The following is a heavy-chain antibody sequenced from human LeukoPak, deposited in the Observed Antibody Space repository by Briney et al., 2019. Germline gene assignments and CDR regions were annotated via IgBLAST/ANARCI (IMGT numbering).Heavy chain of an antibody. V-gene: IGHV4-61*02. D-gene: IGHD2-15*01. CDR3: ARRLLIARPFDY. CDR1: GGSISSGSYY. Sequence: SETLSLTCTVSGGSISSGSYYWSWIRQPAGKGLEWIGRIYTGGSTNYNPSLKSRVTISVDTSKNQFSLKLSSVTAADTAVYYCARRLLIARPFDYWGQGTLVTVSS. J-gene: IGHJ4*02. CDR2: IYTGGST.